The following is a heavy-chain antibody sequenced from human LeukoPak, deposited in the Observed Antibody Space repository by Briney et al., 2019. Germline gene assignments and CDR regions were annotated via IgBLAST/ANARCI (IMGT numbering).Heavy chain of an antibody. CDR1: GYTYTSYD. J-gene: IGHJ4*02. V-gene: IGHV1-8*01. Sequence: ASEKVSCKASGYTYTSYDINWVRQASGQWLEWMGWKNPNSGNTGYAQKFQGRVTMTTDTSTSTAYMELRSLRSDDTAVYYCTRRAWAVAGDYWGQGTLVTVSS. CDR2: KNPNSGNT. D-gene: IGHD6-19*01. CDR3: TRRAWAVAGDY.